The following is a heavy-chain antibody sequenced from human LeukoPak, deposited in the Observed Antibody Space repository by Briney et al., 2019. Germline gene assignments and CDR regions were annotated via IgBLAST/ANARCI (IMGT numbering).Heavy chain of an antibody. Sequence: ASVKVSCKASGYTFTGYYMHWVRQAPGQGLEWMGWINPNSGGTNYAQKFQGRVTITADKSTSTAYMELSSLRSEDTAVYYCARVSGENIVVVVAATRDDAFDIWGQGTMVTVSS. CDR3: ARVSGENIVVVVAATRDDAFDI. V-gene: IGHV1-2*02. CDR2: INPNSGGT. D-gene: IGHD2-15*01. CDR1: GYTFTGYY. J-gene: IGHJ3*02.